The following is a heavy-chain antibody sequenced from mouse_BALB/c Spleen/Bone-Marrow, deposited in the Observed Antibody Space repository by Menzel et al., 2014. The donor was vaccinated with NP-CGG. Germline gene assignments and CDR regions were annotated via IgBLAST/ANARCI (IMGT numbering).Heavy chain of an antibody. CDR1: GDSITSGY. Sequence: EVQLQQSGPSLVKPSQTLSLTCSVTGDSITSGYWNWIRKFPGNKLEYMGYISHSGSTYYNPSLKSRISITRDTSKNQYYLQLNSVTTEDTATYYCARAGYRYDVGYAMDYWDQRTSVTVSS. CDR3: ARAGYRYDVGYAMDY. J-gene: IGHJ4*01. V-gene: IGHV3-8*02. D-gene: IGHD2-14*01. CDR2: ISHSGST.